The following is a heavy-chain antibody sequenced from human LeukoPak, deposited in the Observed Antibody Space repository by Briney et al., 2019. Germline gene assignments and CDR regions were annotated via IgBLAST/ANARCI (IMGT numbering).Heavy chain of an antibody. Sequence: GGSLRLSCAASGFTVSSNYTSWVRQAPGKGLEWVSVIYSGGSTYYADSVKGRFTISRDNSKNTLYLQMNSLRAEDTAVYYCAKDRCSNGIGCYYYYMDVWGKGTTVTISS. D-gene: IGHD2-8*01. CDR3: AKDRCSNGIGCYYYYMDV. V-gene: IGHV3-53*01. J-gene: IGHJ6*03. CDR1: GFTVSSNY. CDR2: IYSGGST.